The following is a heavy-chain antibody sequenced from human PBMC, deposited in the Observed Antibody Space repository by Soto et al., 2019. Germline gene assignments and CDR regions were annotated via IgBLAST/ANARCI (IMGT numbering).Heavy chain of an antibody. V-gene: IGHV2-5*02. CDR2: IYWDDAK. J-gene: IGHJ4*02. D-gene: IGHD3-16*01. Sequence: QITLKESGPTLVKPTQTLTLTCTFSGFSLNTRGVGVGWIRQPPGKALEWLTLIYWDDAKEYSPSLKSRLTIHKDTSKNQVVLIMTNMDPVDTATYYCVHKGEGDRILDFWGQGALVTVSS. CDR1: GFSLNTRGVG. CDR3: VHKGEGDRILDF.